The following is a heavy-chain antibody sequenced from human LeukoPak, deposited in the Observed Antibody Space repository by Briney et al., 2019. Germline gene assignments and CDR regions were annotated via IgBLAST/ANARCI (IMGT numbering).Heavy chain of an antibody. CDR1: GGSISTAY. V-gene: IGHV4-59*08. D-gene: IGHD6-19*01. Sequence: SETLSLTCSRSGGSISTAYWSWIRQPPGKGLEWVAYMYHSGSTSYNPSLKSRVSMSIDTSKNQFSLRLSSVTAADTAVYYCARHGSGWRFDYWGQGTLVTVSS. J-gene: IGHJ4*02. CDR2: MYHSGST. CDR3: ARHGSGWRFDY.